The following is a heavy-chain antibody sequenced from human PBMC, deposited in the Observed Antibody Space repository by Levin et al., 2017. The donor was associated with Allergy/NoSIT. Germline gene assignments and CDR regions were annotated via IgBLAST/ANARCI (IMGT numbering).Heavy chain of an antibody. CDR2: INPKTGGT. D-gene: IGHD5-24*01. CDR1: GYTFTGYY. J-gene: IGHJ5*02. Sequence: WASVKVSCKASGYTFTGYYMHWVRQAPGQGLEWMGWINPKTGGTNYAQKFLGRVTMTRDTSISTAYMELNSLTSDDTAVYYCARGLSGYSTAWFDPWGQGTLVTVSS. CDR3: ARGLSGYSTAWFDP. V-gene: IGHV1-2*02.